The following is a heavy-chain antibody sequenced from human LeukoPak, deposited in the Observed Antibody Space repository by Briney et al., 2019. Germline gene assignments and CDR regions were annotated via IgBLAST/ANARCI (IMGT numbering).Heavy chain of an antibody. D-gene: IGHD3-9*01. J-gene: IGHJ5*02. CDR1: GFTFSSYS. Sequence: GGSLRLSCAASGFTFSSYSMNWVRQAPGKGLEWVSSISSSSSYICCADSVKGRFTNSRDNDKNSLYLQMNSLRAEDTAVYYCAXATIFGWFDPWGQGTLVTVSS. CDR2: ISSSSSYI. CDR3: AXATIFGWFDP. V-gene: IGHV3-21*01.